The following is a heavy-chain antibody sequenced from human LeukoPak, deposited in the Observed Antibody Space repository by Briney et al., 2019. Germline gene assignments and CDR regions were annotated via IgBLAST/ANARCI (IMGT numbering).Heavy chain of an antibody. CDR3: ARSTGLSGSGGHPLDY. Sequence: GGSLRLSCAASGFTFSSYAMSWVRQAPGKGLEWVSAISGSGGSTYYADSVKGRFTISRDNSKNTLYLQMNSLRAEDTAVYYCARSTGLSGSGGHPLDYWGQGSLVTVSS. D-gene: IGHD2-15*01. CDR1: GFTFSSYA. CDR2: ISGSGGST. J-gene: IGHJ4*02. V-gene: IGHV3-23*01.